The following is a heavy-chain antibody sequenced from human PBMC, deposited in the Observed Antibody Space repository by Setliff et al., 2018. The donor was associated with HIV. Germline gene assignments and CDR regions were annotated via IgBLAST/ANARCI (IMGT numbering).Heavy chain of an antibody. CDR2: ISGSGGST. CDR1: GFTFSSYA. CDR3: AKGSGKITIYYYYMDV. Sequence: PGGSLRLSCAASGFTFSSYAMSWVRQAPGKGLEWVSAISGSGGSTYYADSVKGRFTISRDNSKNTLYLQMNNLRAEDTAVYYCAKGSGKITIYYYYMDVWGKGTTVTVSS. D-gene: IGHD3-3*01. V-gene: IGHV3-23*01. J-gene: IGHJ6*03.